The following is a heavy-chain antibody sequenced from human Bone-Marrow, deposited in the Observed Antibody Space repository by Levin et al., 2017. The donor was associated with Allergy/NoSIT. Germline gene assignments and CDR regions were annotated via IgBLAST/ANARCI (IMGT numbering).Heavy chain of an antibody. Sequence: SETLSLTCTVSGDSIISATYYWGWVRQPPGKGLEWIGSVYFSGSTYLSPFLKSRVTMSVDTSRSHFSLNLSSVTAADTAVYYCARVPALRFLDWFLDYWGRGVLVTVS. J-gene: IGHJ4*02. CDR2: VYFSGST. D-gene: IGHD3-9*01. V-gene: IGHV4-39*02. CDR3: ARVPALRFLDWFLDY. CDR1: GDSIISATYY.